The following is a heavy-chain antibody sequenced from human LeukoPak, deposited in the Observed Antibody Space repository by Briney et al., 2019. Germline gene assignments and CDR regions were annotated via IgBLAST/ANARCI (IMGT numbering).Heavy chain of an antibody. V-gene: IGHV3-30*18. Sequence: GRSLRLSCAASGFTFNNYDIHWVRQAPGKGLEWVAGIYSDGNNKYYADSVRGRFTLSRDNSKDTLFLQMSSLRVEDTAVYFCAKSTHNYDTLTGSYTRWYFDLWGRGSLVTVSS. D-gene: IGHD3-9*01. CDR1: GFTFNNYD. CDR2: IYSDGNNK. CDR3: AKSTHNYDTLTGSYTRWYFDL. J-gene: IGHJ2*01.